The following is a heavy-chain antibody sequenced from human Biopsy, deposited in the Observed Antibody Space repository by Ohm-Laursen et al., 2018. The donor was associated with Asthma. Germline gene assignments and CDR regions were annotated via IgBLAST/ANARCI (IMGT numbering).Heavy chain of an antibody. CDR2: ISVYNGNT. CDR1: GYTFNSAG. Sequence: AASVKVSCKTSGYTFNSAGITWVRQAPGQGLEWMGWISVYNGNTKVAQKLQDRVTMTTDTSTSTAYMELRSLRSDDTAVYFCARAVDYSHYYGIAVWGQGTTVTVS. V-gene: IGHV1-18*01. D-gene: IGHD3-10*01. J-gene: IGHJ6*02. CDR3: ARAVDYSHYYGIAV.